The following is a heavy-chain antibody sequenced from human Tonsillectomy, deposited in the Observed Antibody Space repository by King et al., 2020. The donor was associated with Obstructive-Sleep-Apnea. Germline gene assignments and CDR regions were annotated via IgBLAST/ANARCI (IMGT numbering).Heavy chain of an antibody. Sequence: QLVQSGAEVKKPGASVKVSCKASGYTFTNYGISWVRKAPGQGLDWMGWISAYNDNTNYAQNLQDRVTMTTDTSSSTAYMELRSLRSDDTAVYYCARDYYDSSGYYPQPSDYWGQGTLVTVSS. J-gene: IGHJ4*02. CDR1: GYTFTNYG. V-gene: IGHV1-18*04. CDR3: ARDYYDSSGYYPQPSDY. D-gene: IGHD3-22*01. CDR2: ISAYNDNT.